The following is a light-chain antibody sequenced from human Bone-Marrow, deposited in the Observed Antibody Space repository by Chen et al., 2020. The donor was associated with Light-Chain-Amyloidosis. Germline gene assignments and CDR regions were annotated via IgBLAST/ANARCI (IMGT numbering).Light chain of an antibody. J-gene: IGKJ2*01. CDR1: QSVRNN. CDR3: QQYNNWPPYT. CDR2: GAS. Sequence: EIVMTQSPVILSVSPGERATLSCRASQSVRNNLAWYQQKPGQAPRLLIYGASTRATGIPARFSGGGYGTEFTLTISSLQSEDFAVYYCQQYNNWPPYTFGQGTKLEIK. V-gene: IGKV3-15*01.